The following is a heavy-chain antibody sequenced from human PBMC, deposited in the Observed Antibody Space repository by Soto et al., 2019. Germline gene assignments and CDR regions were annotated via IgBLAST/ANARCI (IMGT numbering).Heavy chain of an antibody. Sequence: EVQLVESGGGLVQPGGSLKLSCAASGFIFSGSAVHWVRQASGKGLEWVGGILSKAGNYATAYPASMKGRFTISRDDSENTAFLQMNSLKTEDTAVYYCIRGGSPYYYDYWGQGTLGAVSS. V-gene: IGHV3-73*01. J-gene: IGHJ4*02. CDR1: GFIFSGSA. CDR2: ILSKAGNYAT. CDR3: IRGGSPYYYDY.